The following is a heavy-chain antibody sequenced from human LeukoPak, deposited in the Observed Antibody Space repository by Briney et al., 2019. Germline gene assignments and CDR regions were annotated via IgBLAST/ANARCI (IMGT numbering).Heavy chain of an antibody. J-gene: IGHJ4*02. CDR3: AKPPYSGSFYGFDY. V-gene: IGHV3-23*01. CDR2: ISDSGGST. Sequence: GGSLRLSCAASGFPFSSRAMSWVRQAPGKGLEWVSAISDSGGSTYYADSVKGRFTTSRDNSKNTLYLQMNSLRAEGTAVYYCAKPPYSGSFYGFDYWGQGTLVTVSS. D-gene: IGHD1-26*01. CDR1: GFPFSSRA.